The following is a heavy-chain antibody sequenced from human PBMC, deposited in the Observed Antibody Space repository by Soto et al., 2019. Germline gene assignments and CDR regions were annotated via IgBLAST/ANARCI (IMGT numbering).Heavy chain of an antibody. Sequence: EVQLLESGGGLVQPGGSLRLSCTASGFTFNSHAMTWVRQAPGKGLEWVSGLSDSGSSTYYADSVKGRFTISRDNFMNTVYLQMNTLRVEDTAVYYCAKVSSSWYSGFFDLWGQGTQVTVSS. CDR2: LSDSGSST. CDR3: AKVSSSWYSGFFDL. V-gene: IGHV3-23*01. D-gene: IGHD6-13*01. CDR1: GFTFNSHA. J-gene: IGHJ4*02.